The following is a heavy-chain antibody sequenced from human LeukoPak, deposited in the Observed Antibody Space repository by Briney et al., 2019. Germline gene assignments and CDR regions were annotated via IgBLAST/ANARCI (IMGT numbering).Heavy chain of an antibody. CDR2: IYYSGST. D-gene: IGHD3-22*01. CDR1: GGSISSYY. J-gene: IGHJ3*02. Sequence: SETLSLTCTVSGGSISSYYWSWIRQPPGKGLEWIGYIYYSGSTNYNPSLKCRATISVDTSKNQFSLKLSSVTAADTAVYYCASSGYYYSAFDIWGQGTMVTVSS. CDR3: ASSGYYYSAFDI. V-gene: IGHV4-59*01.